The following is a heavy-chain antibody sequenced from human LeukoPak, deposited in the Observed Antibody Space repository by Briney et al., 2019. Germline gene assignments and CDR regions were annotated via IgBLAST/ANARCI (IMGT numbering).Heavy chain of an antibody. CDR2: IYYSGCT. Sequence: SETLSLTCTVSGGSISSSSYYWGWIRQPPGKGLEWIGSIYYSGCTYYNPSLKSRVTISVDTSKNQFSLKLSSVTAADTAVYYCARPVTTGAFDIWGQGTMVTVSS. D-gene: IGHD1-14*01. CDR1: GGSISSSSYY. CDR3: ARPVTTGAFDI. V-gene: IGHV4-39*01. J-gene: IGHJ3*02.